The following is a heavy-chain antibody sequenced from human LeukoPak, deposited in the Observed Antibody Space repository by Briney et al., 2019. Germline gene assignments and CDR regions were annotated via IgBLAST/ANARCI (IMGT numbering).Heavy chain of an antibody. V-gene: IGHV1-2*02. Sequence: ASMKVSCKASEYIFTDYYIHWVPQAPGQGLEWMGWINPHSGGTNYAQNFQYRVTMTGDTSISTAYMELSRLISDDTAIYYCARGGDNYDILTQWGQGTLVTVSS. CDR2: INPHSGGT. D-gene: IGHD3-9*01. J-gene: IGHJ4*02. CDR3: ARGGDNYDILTQ. CDR1: EYIFTDYY.